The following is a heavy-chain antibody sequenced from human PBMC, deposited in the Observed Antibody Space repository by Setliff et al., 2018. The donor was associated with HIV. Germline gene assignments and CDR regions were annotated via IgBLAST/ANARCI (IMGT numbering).Heavy chain of an antibody. CDR3: AGRDGYNRYYFDF. J-gene: IGHJ4*02. CDR1: GGSFTGYY. Sequence: SETLSLTCAVSGGSFTGYYWSWIRQTPGKGLEWIAEINHSGNTNYNPSLKSRVTILVDTSKNQFSLKVTSVTAADTAVYYCAGRDGYNRYYFDFWGQGTLVTVSS. D-gene: IGHD5-12*01. CDR2: INHSGNT. V-gene: IGHV4-34*01.